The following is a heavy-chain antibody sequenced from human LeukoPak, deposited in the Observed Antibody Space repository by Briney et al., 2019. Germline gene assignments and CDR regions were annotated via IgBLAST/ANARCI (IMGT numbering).Heavy chain of an antibody. CDR2: INPSGGST. J-gene: IGHJ4*02. D-gene: IGHD3-3*01. V-gene: IGHV1-46*01. CDR1: GYTFTSYY. CDR3: ATHGDLEWFGY. Sequence: ASVKVSCTASGYTFTSYYMHWVRQAPGQGLEWMGIINPSGGSTSYAQKFQGRVTTTRDMSTSTVYMELSSLRSEDTAVYYCATHGDLEWFGYWGQGTLVTVSS.